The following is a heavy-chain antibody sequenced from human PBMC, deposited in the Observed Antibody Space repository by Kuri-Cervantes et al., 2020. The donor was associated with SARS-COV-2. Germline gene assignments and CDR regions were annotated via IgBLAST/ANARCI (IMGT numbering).Heavy chain of an antibody. CDR1: RGTFNTHI. Sequence: KISCKASRGTFNTHIINWLRQAPGQGLEWMGGIRPVFGAPYYAQKFQGRVTIAADESTSTVHMELGSLNSEDTAIYYCARETGDRKMGIDPWGQGTLVTVSS. CDR3: ARETGDRKMGIDP. CDR2: IRPVFGAP. V-gene: IGHV1-69*01. J-gene: IGHJ5*02. D-gene: IGHD2-21*01.